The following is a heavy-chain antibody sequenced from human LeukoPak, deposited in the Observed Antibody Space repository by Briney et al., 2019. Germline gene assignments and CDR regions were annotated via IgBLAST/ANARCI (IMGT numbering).Heavy chain of an antibody. CDR1: RFTFSSYW. J-gene: IGHJ3*02. V-gene: IGHV3-7*04. CDR3: ARISLDAFDI. CDR2: IKQDGSEK. Sequence: TEGSLRLSCVASRFTFSSYWMTWVRQAPGKGLEWVANIKQDGSEKYYVDSVKGRFTISRDNAKNSLYLQMNSLRAEDTAVYYCARISLDAFDIWGQGTMVTVSS.